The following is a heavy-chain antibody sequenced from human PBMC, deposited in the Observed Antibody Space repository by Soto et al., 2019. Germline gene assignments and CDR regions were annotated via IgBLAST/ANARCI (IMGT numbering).Heavy chain of an antibody. CDR2: IIPIFGTA. CDR1: GGTFSSYA. CDR3: ARDQVERYYDSSGYPNDAFDI. J-gene: IGHJ3*02. D-gene: IGHD3-22*01. V-gene: IGHV1-69*13. Sequence: SVKVSCKASGGTFSSYAISWVRQAPGQGLEWMGGIIPIFGTANYAQKFQGRVTITADESTSTAYMELSSLRSEDTAVYYCARDQVERYYDSSGYPNDAFDIWGQGTMVTVSS.